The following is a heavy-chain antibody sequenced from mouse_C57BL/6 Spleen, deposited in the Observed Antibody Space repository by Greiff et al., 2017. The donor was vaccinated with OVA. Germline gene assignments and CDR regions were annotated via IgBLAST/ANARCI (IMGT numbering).Heavy chain of an antibody. Sequence: VQLQQPGAELVKPGASVKLSCKASGYTFTSYWMHWVTQRPGQGLAWIGMIHPNSGSTNYNEKLKSKATLTVDKSSSTAYMQLSSLTSEDSAVYYCARTRLFDYWGQGTTLTVSA. CDR2: IHPNSGST. CDR3: ARTRLFDY. CDR1: GYTFTSYW. V-gene: IGHV1-64*01. J-gene: IGHJ2*01.